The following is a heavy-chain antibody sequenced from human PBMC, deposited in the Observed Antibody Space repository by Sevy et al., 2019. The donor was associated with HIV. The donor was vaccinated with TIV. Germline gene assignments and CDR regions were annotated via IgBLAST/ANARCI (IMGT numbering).Heavy chain of an antibody. CDR2: ISHSGST. CDR1: GYSISSGYY. J-gene: IGHJ4*02. D-gene: IGHD3-16*01. Sequence: SETLSLTCAVSGYSISSGYYWGWIRQPPGRGLEWIGSISHSGSTYYIPSLKGRFTISVDTSKNQFSLKLSSVTAADTAVYYCARSVSGFDYWGQGTLVTVSS. V-gene: IGHV4-38-2*01. CDR3: ARSVSGFDY.